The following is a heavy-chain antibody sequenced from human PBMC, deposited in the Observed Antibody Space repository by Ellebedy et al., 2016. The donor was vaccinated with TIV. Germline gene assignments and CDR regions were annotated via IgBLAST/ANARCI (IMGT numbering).Heavy chain of an antibody. Sequence: SETLSLTXTASGDSIRSHYWSWIRQPPGKGLEWIRYISYSGSTNYNPSLKSGVVISVDTSKNQFSLKLSSVTAADTAVYYCATDWGRAEVLWGQGTPVTVSS. D-gene: IGHD3-16*01. CDR3: ATDWGRAEVL. J-gene: IGHJ4*02. V-gene: IGHV4-59*11. CDR2: ISYSGST. CDR1: GDSIRSHY.